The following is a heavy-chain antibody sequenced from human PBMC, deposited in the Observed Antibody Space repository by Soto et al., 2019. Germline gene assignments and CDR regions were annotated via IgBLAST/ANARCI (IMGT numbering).Heavy chain of an antibody. CDR2: ISGSGGST. D-gene: IGHD2-15*01. CDR1: GFTFSSYA. CDR3: ASNTGITPVVVVAATPNWFDP. J-gene: IGHJ5*02. V-gene: IGHV3-23*01. Sequence: GGSLRLSCAASGFTFSSYAMSWVRQAPGKGLEWVSAISGSGGSTYYADSVKGRFTISRDNSKNTLYLQMNSLRAEDTAVYYCASNTGITPVVVVAATPNWFDPWGQGTLVTVSS.